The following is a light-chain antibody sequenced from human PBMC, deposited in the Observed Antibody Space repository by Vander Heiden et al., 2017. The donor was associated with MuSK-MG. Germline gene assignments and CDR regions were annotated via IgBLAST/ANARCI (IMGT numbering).Light chain of an antibody. Sequence: ETVLTQSTGTLSLSPGERAPLPCRASQSVSSSYLAWYQQKPGQAPRLLIYGASSRATGIPDRFSGSGSGTDFTLTISRLEPEDFAVYYCQQYGSLPRTFGQGTKVEIK. CDR2: GAS. CDR3: QQYGSLPRT. J-gene: IGKJ1*01. CDR1: QSVSSSY. V-gene: IGKV3-20*01.